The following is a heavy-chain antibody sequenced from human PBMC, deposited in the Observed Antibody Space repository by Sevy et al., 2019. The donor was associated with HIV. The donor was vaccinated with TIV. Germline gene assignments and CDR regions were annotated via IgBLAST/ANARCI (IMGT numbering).Heavy chain of an antibody. J-gene: IGHJ3*02. D-gene: IGHD3-10*01. CDR1: GYTFTSYD. CDR3: ARGYYCYGNGDDAFDI. V-gene: IGHV1-8*01. CDR2: MNPNSGGR. Sequence: ATVKVSCKASGYTFTSYDINWVRQATGQGLEWMGWMNPNSGGRGYAQKFQGRVTMTRDTSISTAYMELSSLRSEDTAVYYCARGYYCYGNGDDAFDIWGQGTTVTVSS.